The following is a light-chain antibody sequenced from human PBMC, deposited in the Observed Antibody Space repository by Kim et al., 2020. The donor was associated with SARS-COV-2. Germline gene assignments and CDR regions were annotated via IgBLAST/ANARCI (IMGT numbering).Light chain of an antibody. V-gene: IGKV1-5*03. CDR1: RNVRDW. J-gene: IGKJ2*01. CDR3: HQYMNYPYA. CDR2: KAS. Sequence: DIQMNQSPSTLSASVGDGVTITCRASRNVRDWLAWYQQKPGKAPKLLIYKASYLESGVSSRFSGSGSGTEFTLTISSLQPDDSATYHCHQYMNYPYAFGQGTKVDIK.